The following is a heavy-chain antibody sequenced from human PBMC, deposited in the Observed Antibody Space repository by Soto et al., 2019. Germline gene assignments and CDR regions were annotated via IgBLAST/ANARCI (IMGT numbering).Heavy chain of an antibody. V-gene: IGHV3-33*01. Sequence: QVLLVETGGGVVQPGRSLRLSCAASGFTFRTFGMHWVCQAPGKGLEWVSVIWNDGSKKFYADSVKGRFTISRDNSNNTLYLQMDSLRPEDTAVYYCVTGNQNFFDYWGQGTLVTVSS. D-gene: IGHD1-1*01. CDR1: GFTFRTFG. CDR3: VTGNQNFFDY. J-gene: IGHJ4*02. CDR2: IWNDGSKK.